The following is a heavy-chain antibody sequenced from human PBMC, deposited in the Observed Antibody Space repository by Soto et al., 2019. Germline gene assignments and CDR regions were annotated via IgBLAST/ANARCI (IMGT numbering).Heavy chain of an antibody. J-gene: IGHJ4*02. CDR1: GFSFRSYG. CDR3: VKHQVSLVRGISPFDY. CDR2: ISYDGTDE. D-gene: IGHD3-10*01. V-gene: IGHV3-30*18. Sequence: PGGSLRLSCATSGFSFRSYGMHWVRQAPGKGLEWVAMISYDGTDEYYADSVKGRFTISRDNSKNAVYLQMNSLRAEDTAVYYCVKHQVSLVRGISPFDYWGQGALVTVSS.